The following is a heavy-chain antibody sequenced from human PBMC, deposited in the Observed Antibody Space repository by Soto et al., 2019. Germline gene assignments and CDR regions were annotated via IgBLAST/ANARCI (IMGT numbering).Heavy chain of an antibody. D-gene: IGHD5-18*01. J-gene: IGHJ4*02. CDR3: AREIVDTSDRSWAYYFDY. V-gene: IGHV3-33*01. CDR1: GFTFSSYG. CDR2: IWYDGSNK. Sequence: GGSLRLSCAASGFTFSSYGMHWVRQAPGKGLEWVAVIWYDGSNKYYADSVKGRFTISRDNSKNTLYLQMNSLRAEDTAVYYCAREIVDTSDRSWAYYFDYWGQGTLVTVSS.